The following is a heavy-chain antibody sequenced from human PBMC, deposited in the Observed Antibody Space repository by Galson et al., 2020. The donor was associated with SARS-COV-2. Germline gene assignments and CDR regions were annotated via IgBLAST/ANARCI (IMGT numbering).Heavy chain of an antibody. J-gene: IGHJ4*02. V-gene: IGHV3-23*01. D-gene: IGHD3-22*01. CDR2: ISGSGGST. CDR1: GFTFSSYA. Sequence: GGSLRLSCAASGFTFSSYAMSWVRQAPGKGLEWVSAISGSGGSTYYADSVKGRFTISRDNSKNTLYLQMNSLRAEDTAVYYCAKSTYYYDSSGSPPGVYFDYWGQGTLVTVSS. CDR3: AKSTYYYDSSGSPPGVYFDY.